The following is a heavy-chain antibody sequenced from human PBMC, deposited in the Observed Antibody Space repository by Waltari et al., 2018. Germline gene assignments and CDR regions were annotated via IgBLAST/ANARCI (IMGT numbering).Heavy chain of an antibody. V-gene: IGHV3-43*01. Sequence: EVQLVESGGGVMKPGGSLRLSCAASGFTFHDYTLHWVRKPPGQGLEWVSLITGDGSSTFYADSVKGRFTISRDNSRNSLYLQMDSLRTEDTALYYCARDPTQGRAYFDNWGQGTPVTVSS. CDR1: GFTFHDYT. CDR2: ITGDGSST. CDR3: ARDPTQGRAYFDN. J-gene: IGHJ4*02.